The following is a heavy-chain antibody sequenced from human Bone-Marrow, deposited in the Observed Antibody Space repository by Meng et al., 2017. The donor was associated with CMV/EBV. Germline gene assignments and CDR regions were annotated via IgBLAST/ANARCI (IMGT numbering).Heavy chain of an antibody. CDR1: GFTFDTYI. D-gene: IGHD5-24*01. CDR2: LSGNSRYI. Sequence: GESLKISCVASGFTFDTYIMTWVRQAPGKGLEWVASLSGNSRYIYYADSVKGRFTISRDNAMKVLFHEMNSLRADDTALYHCARGAVFEGITSVHSPIGQWGQGTQVTVSS. J-gene: IGHJ4*02. V-gene: IGHV3-21*01. CDR3: ARGAVFEGITSVHSPIGQ.